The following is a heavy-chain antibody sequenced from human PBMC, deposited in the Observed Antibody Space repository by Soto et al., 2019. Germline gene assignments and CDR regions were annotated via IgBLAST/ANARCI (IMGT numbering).Heavy chain of an antibody. D-gene: IGHD2-15*01. V-gene: IGHV1-18*01. CDR3: ARDCTGGSCFCIY. Sequence: ASVKVSCKASGYTLTNYAISWVRQAPGQKPEWMGWINTYNGNSNNAQKFQGRVTMTTDTSTNTAYMELRSLTSDDTAVYYCARDCTGGSCFCIYWGQGTLVTVSS. CDR2: INTYNGNS. CDR1: GYTLTNYA. J-gene: IGHJ4*02.